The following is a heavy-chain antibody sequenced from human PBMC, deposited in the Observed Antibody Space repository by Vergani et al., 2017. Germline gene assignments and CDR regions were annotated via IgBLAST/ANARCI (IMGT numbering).Heavy chain of an antibody. CDR1: GGSISSYY. Sequence: QVQLQESGPGLVKPSETLSLTCTVSGGSISSYYWSWIRQPAGKGLEWIGRIYTSGSTNYNPSLKSRVTMSVDTSKNQFSLKLSSVTAADTAVYYCARDAAYYDFWSGFNWFDPWGQGTLVTVSS. J-gene: IGHJ5*02. V-gene: IGHV4-4*07. D-gene: IGHD3-3*01. CDR2: IYTSGST. CDR3: ARDAAYYDFWSGFNWFDP.